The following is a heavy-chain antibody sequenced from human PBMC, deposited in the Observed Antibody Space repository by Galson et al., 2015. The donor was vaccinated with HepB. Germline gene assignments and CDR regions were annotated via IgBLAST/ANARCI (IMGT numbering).Heavy chain of an antibody. D-gene: IGHD2-2*02. CDR3: ARDLTLYCSSTSCYIPPRSGWFDP. CDR1: GYTFTSYA. V-gene: IGHV1-3*01. CDR2: INAGNGNT. Sequence: SVKVSCKASGYTFTSYAMHWVRQAPGQRLEWMGWINAGNGNTNYAQKLQGRVTMTTDTSTSTAYMELRSLRSDDTAVYYCARDLTLYCSSTSCYIPPRSGWFDPWGQGTLVTVSS. J-gene: IGHJ5*02.